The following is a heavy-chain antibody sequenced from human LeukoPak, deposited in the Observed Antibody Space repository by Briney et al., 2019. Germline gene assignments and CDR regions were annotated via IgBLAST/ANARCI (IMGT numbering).Heavy chain of an antibody. V-gene: IGHV4-34*01. CDR2: IYYSGST. D-gene: IGHD1-14*01. CDR3: ARLNKPGWFDP. J-gene: IGHJ5*02. Sequence: SETLSLTCAVYGGSFSGYYWAWIRQPPGKGLEWIGNIYYSGSTYYNPSLKSRLTISVDTSKNQFSLKLTSVTAADTAVYYCARLNKPGWFDPWGQGTLVTVSS. CDR1: GGSFSGYY.